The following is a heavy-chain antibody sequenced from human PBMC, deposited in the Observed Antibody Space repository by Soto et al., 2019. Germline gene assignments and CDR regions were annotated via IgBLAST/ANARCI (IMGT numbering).Heavy chain of an antibody. CDR3: ASRAGSGSYLDY. D-gene: IGHD3-10*01. Sequence: QVQLVQSGAEVKKPGASVKVSCKASGYTFTSYYMHWVRQAPGQGLEWMGIINPSGGSTSYAQQCQGRVTMTRDTSTSTVYMELSSLRSEDTAVYYCASRAGSGSYLDYWGQGTLVTVSS. J-gene: IGHJ4*02. CDR1: GYTFTSYY. CDR2: INPSGGST. V-gene: IGHV1-46*03.